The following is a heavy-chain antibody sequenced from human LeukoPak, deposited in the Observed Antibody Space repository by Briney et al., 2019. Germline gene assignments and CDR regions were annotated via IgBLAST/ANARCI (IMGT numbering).Heavy chain of an antibody. V-gene: IGHV1-69*05. J-gene: IGHJ5*02. D-gene: IGHD2-2*01. CDR1: GGTFSSYA. Sequence: SVKVSCKASGGTFSSYAISWVRQAPGQGLEWMGGIIPIFGTANYAQKFQGRVTITTDESTSTAYMELSSLRSEDTAVYYCARDGGSCSTGTCYKWFDPWGQVTLVTVSS. CDR2: IIPIFGTA. CDR3: ARDGGSCSTGTCYKWFDP.